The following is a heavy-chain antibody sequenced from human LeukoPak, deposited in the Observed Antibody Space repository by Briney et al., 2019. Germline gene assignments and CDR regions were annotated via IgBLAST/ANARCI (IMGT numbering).Heavy chain of an antibody. V-gene: IGHV3-53*01. D-gene: IGHD5-18*01. Sequence: TGGSLRLSCAASGFTDSSNYISWIRQAPGKGLEWVSIIYRDGSTYYADSVKGRFTVSRDNSENTLYLQMNSLRTEDMAFYYCARAGGYSYGYDWGQGTLVTVSS. J-gene: IGHJ4*02. CDR2: IYRDGST. CDR1: GFTDSSNY. CDR3: ARAGGYSYGYD.